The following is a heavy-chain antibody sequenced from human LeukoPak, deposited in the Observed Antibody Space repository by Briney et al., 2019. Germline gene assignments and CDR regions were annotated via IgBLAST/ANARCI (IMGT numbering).Heavy chain of an antibody. J-gene: IGHJ4*02. CDR3: ARTYYDFWSGYSGGYYFDY. Sequence: SETLSLTCTVSGGSISSYYWSWIRQPPGKGLEWIGEINHSGGTNYNPSLKSRVTISVDTSTNQFSLKLSSVTAADTAVYYCARTYYDFWSGYSGGYYFDYWGQGTLVTVSS. CDR1: GGSISSYY. D-gene: IGHD3-3*01. V-gene: IGHV4-34*01. CDR2: INHSGGT.